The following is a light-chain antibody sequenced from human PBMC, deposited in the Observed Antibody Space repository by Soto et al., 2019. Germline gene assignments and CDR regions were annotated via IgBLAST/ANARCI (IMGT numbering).Light chain of an antibody. J-gene: IGKJ1*01. CDR3: QQYNSYPRT. V-gene: IGKV1-5*01. Sequence: DIQMTQSPSTLSASVGDRVTITCRASQSISSWLAWYQQKPGKAPKLLIYDASSLESGVPSRFSGSGSGTEFTLTISSLQPDEFATYYCQQYNSYPRTFGQWTKVEIK. CDR1: QSISSW. CDR2: DAS.